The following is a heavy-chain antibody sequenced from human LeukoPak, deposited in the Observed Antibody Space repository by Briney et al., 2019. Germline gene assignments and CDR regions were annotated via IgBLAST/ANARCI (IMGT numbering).Heavy chain of an antibody. D-gene: IGHD4-11*01. J-gene: IGHJ4*02. Sequence: ASVKVSCKASGYTFTGYYMHWVRQAPGQGLEWMGWINPNSGGTNYAQKFQGRVTMTRDTSISTAYMELSRLRSDDTAVYYCARFPLDYGNKTIHPFDYWGQGTLVTVPS. CDR1: GYTFTGYY. V-gene: IGHV1-2*02. CDR3: ARFPLDYGNKTIHPFDY. CDR2: INPNSGGT.